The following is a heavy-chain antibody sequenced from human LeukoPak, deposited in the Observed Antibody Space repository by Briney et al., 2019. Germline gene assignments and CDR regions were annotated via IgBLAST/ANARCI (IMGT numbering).Heavy chain of an antibody. CDR3: ARGDCTGGYCRKFDF. Sequence: SQTLSLTCVISGDSVSSNNAAWSWIRQSPSRGLERLGRTYYRSKYYFDYAISLKSRITINPDTSKNQFSLQLNSVTPEDTAVYYCARGDCTGGYCRKFDFWGQGTLVTVSS. CDR2: TYYRSKYYF. J-gene: IGHJ4*02. D-gene: IGHD2-8*02. V-gene: IGHV6-1*01. CDR1: GDSVSSNNAA.